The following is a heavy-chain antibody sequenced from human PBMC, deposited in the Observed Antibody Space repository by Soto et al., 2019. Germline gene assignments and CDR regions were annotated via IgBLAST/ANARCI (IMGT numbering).Heavy chain of an antibody. CDR1: GFTFSNYW. Sequence: GGSLRLSCAASGFTFSNYWMHWVRQAPGKGLLWVSRINPDGSSTGYADSVKGRLTISRDNAKKSLYLQMNSLRAEDTAVYYCARDHLLLNYGDYYRPWGQGTLVTVSS. V-gene: IGHV3-74*01. CDR3: ARDHLLLNYGDYYRP. J-gene: IGHJ5*02. D-gene: IGHD4-17*01. CDR2: INPDGSST.